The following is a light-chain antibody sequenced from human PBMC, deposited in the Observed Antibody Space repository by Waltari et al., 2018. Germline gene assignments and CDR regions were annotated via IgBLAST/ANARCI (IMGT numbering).Light chain of an antibody. CDR1: SSDVGGYNY. J-gene: IGLJ3*02. CDR2: EVN. CDR3: NSYAGSNDVV. V-gene: IGLV2-8*01. Sequence: QSALTQPPSASGSPGQSVTISCTGTSSDVGGYNYVSWYQQHPGKAPKLMIYEVNKRPSGVPDRFSGSKSANTASLTVSGLQAEDEADYFCNSYAGSNDVVFGGGTKL.